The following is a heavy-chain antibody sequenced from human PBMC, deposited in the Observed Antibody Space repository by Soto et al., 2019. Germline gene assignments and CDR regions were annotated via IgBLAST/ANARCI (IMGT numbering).Heavy chain of an antibody. CDR2: IYYSGST. V-gene: IGHV4-31*03. CDR3: ARLGVGSSTHTDPGNDY. J-gene: IGHJ4*02. Sequence: QVQLQESGPGLVTPSQTLSLTCTVSGGSISSGGYYWSWIRQHPGKGLEWIGYIYYSGSTYYNPSLKSRVTLSVDTSKNQFSLKLSSVTAADTAVYYCARLGVGSSTHTDPGNDYWGQGTLVTVSS. CDR1: GGSISSGGYY. D-gene: IGHD6-13*01.